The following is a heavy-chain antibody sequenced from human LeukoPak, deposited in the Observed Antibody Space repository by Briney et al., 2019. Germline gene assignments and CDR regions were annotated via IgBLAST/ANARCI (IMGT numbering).Heavy chain of an antibody. CDR1: GYTFTSYG. CDR3: ARAHVTTSLDY. V-gene: IGHV1-2*02. CDR2: VNPDTGGT. Sequence: GASVKVSCKASGYTFTSYGISWVRQAPGQGLEWMGWVNPDTGGTNYAQKFQGRVTMTRDTSIGTAYMEVSRLRSDDTAVYYCARAHVTTSLDYWGQGTLVTVSS. D-gene: IGHD1-1*01. J-gene: IGHJ4*02.